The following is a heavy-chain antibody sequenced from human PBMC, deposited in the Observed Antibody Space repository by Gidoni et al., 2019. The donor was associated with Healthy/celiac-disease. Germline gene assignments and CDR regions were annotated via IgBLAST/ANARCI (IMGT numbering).Heavy chain of an antibody. CDR1: GFTFSSYS. J-gene: IGHJ5*02. CDR3: ARDLTVTTFDP. V-gene: IGHV3-21*01. D-gene: IGHD4-17*01. Sequence: EVQLVESGGGLVKPGGSLRLSCAASGFTFSSYSMNWVRQAPGKGLEWVSSISSSSIYIYYADSVKGRFTISRDNAKNSLYLQMNSLRAEDTAVYYCARDLTVTTFDPWGQGTLVTVSS. CDR2: ISSSSIYI.